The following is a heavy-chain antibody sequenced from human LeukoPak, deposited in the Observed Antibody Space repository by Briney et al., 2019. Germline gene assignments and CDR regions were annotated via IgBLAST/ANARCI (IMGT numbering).Heavy chain of an antibody. CDR2: ISGSGGST. J-gene: IGHJ4*02. Sequence: GGSLRLSCAASGFTFNNYGMQWVRQAPGKGLEWVSAISGSGGSTYYADSVKGRFTISRDNSKNTLYLQMNSLRAEDTAVYYCAYDFWSGRSYYFDYWGQGTLVTVSS. CDR1: GFTFNNYG. D-gene: IGHD3-3*01. CDR3: AYDFWSGRSYYFDY. V-gene: IGHV3-23*01.